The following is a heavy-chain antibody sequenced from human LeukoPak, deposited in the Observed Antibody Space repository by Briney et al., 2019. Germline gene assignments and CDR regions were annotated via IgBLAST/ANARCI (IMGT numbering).Heavy chain of an antibody. CDR1: GLNLDAYA. D-gene: IGHD6-19*01. CDR3: ARDPSGWYYYYYGMDV. J-gene: IGHJ6*02. Sequence: GSLRLSCAASGLNLDAYAMHWVRQAPGKGLEWVSVIYSGGSTYYADSVKGRFTISRDNSKNTLYLQMNSLRAEDTAVYYCARDPSGWYYYYYGMDVWGQGTTVTVSS. V-gene: IGHV3-66*01. CDR2: IYSGGST.